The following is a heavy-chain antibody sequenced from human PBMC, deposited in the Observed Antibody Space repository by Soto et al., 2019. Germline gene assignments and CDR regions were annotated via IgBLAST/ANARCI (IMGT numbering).Heavy chain of an antibody. V-gene: IGHV3-11*06. D-gene: IGHD6-19*01. J-gene: IGHJ4*02. CDR2: ISSSSTYR. Sequence: GGSLRLSCAASGFTFSDHYMSWIRQAPGKGLEWISYISSSSTYRNYADSVKGRFTISRDNAKKSLYLQMDSLRAEDTAVYYCARDLPGSGRAYDYWGQGTLVTVSS. CDR1: GFTFSDHY. CDR3: ARDLPGSGRAYDY.